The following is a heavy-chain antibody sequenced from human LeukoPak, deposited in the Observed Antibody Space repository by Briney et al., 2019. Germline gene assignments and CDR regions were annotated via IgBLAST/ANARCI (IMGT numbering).Heavy chain of an antibody. D-gene: IGHD1-26*01. CDR3: ARDPYSGSYGNYYYYFMDV. Sequence: GGSLRLSCAASGFTFSNYAMHWVRQAPGKGLEWVAVIFYDGSIQYYADSVRGRFTISRDNSKNTLHLQLSSPRPEDTAVYYCARDPYSGSYGNYYYYFMDVWGKGTTVTISS. CDR2: IFYDGSIQ. V-gene: IGHV3-30*04. CDR1: GFTFSNYA. J-gene: IGHJ6*03.